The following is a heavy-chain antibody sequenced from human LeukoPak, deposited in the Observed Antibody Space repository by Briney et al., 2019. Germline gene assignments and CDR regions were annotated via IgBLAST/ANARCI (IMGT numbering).Heavy chain of an antibody. CDR3: AREGGRADSAAIDS. J-gene: IGHJ4*02. Sequence: SLKVSCKASGGTFSSYAISWVRQSPGQGLEWLGGIITIYGTANYAQKFQGRVTITADESTSTAYMDLSSLRSEDTAVYYCAREGGRADSAAIDSWGQGTLVTVSS. V-gene: IGHV1-69*13. D-gene: IGHD6-13*01. CDR2: IITIYGTA. CDR1: GGTFSSYA.